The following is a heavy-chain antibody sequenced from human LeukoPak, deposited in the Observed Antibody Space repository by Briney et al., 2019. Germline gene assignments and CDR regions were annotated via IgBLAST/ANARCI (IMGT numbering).Heavy chain of an antibody. D-gene: IGHD1-1*01. CDR3: VRELANGTGPSKYYYYMDV. J-gene: IGHJ6*03. V-gene: IGHV4-61*02. Sequence: PSETLSLTCTVSGGSISSGSYYWSWIRQPAGKGLEWIGRIYTSGSTNYNPSLKSRVTISVDTSKNQFSLKLSSVTAADTAVYYCVRELANGTGPSKYYYYMDVWGKGTTVTVSS. CDR2: IYTSGST. CDR1: GGSISSGSYY.